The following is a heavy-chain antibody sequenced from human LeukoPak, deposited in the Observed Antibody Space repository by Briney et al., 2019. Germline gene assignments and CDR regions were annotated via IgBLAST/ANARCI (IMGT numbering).Heavy chain of an antibody. CDR1: SHSISSVYY. Sequence: SETLCLTCTVSSHSISSVYYGGWIRQPPGKGLEGIATISHSGSTYYTPSLKSRLTISLDTSKKQFSLKLSSVTAADTAVYYCARVNAPVATYDYWGQGALVTVSS. CDR2: ISHSGST. CDR3: ARVNAPVATYDY. J-gene: IGHJ4*02. D-gene: IGHD2-21*01. V-gene: IGHV4-38-2*02.